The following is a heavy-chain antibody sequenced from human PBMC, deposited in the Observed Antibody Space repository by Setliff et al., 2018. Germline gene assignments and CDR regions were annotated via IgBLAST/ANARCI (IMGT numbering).Heavy chain of an antibody. V-gene: IGHV3-33*08. D-gene: IGHD2-15*01. CDR1: GFTFSTYR. CDR2: IWDDGVKK. CDR3: ARTCSGSGCYAGLES. J-gene: IGHJ4*02. Sequence: GSLRLSCAASGFTFSTYRMHWVRQAPGKGLEWVAVIWDDGVKKYHADSVKGRFTISRDNSKNTLYLQMNSLRPEGTAVYYCARTCSGSGCYAGLESWGQGTPVTVSS.